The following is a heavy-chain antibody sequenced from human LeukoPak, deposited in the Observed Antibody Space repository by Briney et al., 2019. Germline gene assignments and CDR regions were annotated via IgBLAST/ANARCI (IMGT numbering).Heavy chain of an antibody. CDR3: VRESRPGGAMGLYHNFDY. CDR2: IKEDGTEK. V-gene: IGHV3-7*01. J-gene: IGHJ4*02. Sequence: GGSLRLSCAASGFNISDFWMTWVRQAPGKGLEWVANIKEDGTEKHLIDSVKGRFTISRDNTKNLLYLQMNSLRGDDTATYYCVRESRPGGAMGLYHNFDYWGQGILVAVSS. D-gene: IGHD3-16*01. CDR1: GFNISDFW.